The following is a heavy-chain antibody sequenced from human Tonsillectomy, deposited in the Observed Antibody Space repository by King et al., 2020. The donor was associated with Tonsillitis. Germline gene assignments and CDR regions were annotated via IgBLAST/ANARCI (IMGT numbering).Heavy chain of an antibody. CDR3: TTHRDNICAFDV. D-gene: IGHD1-1*01. Sequence: QLVQSGAEVKKPGASVKVSCKVTGDSLSDLSIHWVRQAPGKGLEWMGGYEPEAGEHGETVYAQNFQGRVTMTADTSKDTAYMELTSLRFQDSAMYYCTTHRDNICAFDVWGLGTMVTVSS. J-gene: IGHJ3*01. CDR2: YEPEAGEHGET. V-gene: IGHV1-24*01. CDR1: GDSLSDLS.